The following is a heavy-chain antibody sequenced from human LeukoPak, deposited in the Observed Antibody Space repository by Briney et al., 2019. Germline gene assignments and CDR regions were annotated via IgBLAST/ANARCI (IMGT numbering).Heavy chain of an antibody. CDR1: RYPISSGYY. Sequence: SETLPHTCAVSRYPISSGYYWGWLRQPPGKGLVWIGCIYHSGTTYYNPSLKSRVTISVDTSKNQFSLKLSSVTAADTAVYYCARGLTGIAARSFDYWGQGTLVTVSS. CDR3: ARGLTGIAARSFDY. V-gene: IGHV4-38-2*01. J-gene: IGHJ4*02. D-gene: IGHD6-6*01. CDR2: IYHSGTT.